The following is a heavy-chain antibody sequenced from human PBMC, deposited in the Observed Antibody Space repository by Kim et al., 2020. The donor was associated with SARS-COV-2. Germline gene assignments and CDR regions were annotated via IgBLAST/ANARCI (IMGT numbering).Heavy chain of an antibody. Sequence: FADSVLGRFTISRENAKNTVYLQMSSLRAEDAAVYFCVKLVDYTVGSSDSWGQGTLVTVSS. V-gene: IGHV3-23*01. D-gene: IGHD4-4*01. J-gene: IGHJ4*02. CDR3: VKLVDYTVGSSDS.